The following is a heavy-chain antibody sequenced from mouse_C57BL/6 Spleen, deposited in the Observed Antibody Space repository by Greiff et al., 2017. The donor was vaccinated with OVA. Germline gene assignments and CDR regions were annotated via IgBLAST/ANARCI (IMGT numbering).Heavy chain of an antibody. D-gene: IGHD1-1*01. CDR3: ARYYYGSSDEAMDY. V-gene: IGHV1-26*01. CDR1: GYTFTDYY. CDR2: INPNNGGT. J-gene: IGHJ4*01. Sequence: EVQLQQSGPELVKPGASVKISCKASGYTFTDYYMNWVKQSHGKSLEWIGDINPNNGGTSYNQKFKGKATLTVDKSSSTAYMELCSLTSEDSAVYYCARYYYGSSDEAMDYWGQGTSVTVSS.